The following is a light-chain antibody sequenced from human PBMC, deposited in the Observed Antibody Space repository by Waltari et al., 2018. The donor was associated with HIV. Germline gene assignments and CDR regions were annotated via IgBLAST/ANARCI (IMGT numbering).Light chain of an antibody. CDR2: GAF. J-gene: IGKJ4*01. Sequence: DIQMTQSPSSLSASLGDRVTITCRTSQSISTYVNWYQQKPWKAPQLLIYGAFSLQIGVPSGFSGSGSGTDFTLNITSLQPEDFATYFCQQSYRIPLTFGGGTKVEL. CDR1: QSISTY. V-gene: IGKV1-39*01. CDR3: QQSYRIPLT.